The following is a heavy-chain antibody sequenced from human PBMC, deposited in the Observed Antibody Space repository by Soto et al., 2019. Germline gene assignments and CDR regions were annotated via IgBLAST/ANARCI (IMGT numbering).Heavy chain of an antibody. CDR1: GYTFKSYD. CDR3: ARKGYIGNFAMDV. D-gene: IGHD5-12*01. J-gene: IGHJ6*02. V-gene: IGHV1-18*04. CDR2: ICGHNGKA. Sequence: ASVKVSCKASGYTFKSYDVMWVRKAPGQGLEWMGWICGHNGKADYAENFQGRVIMTTDTSTATASMDLRGLRSDDTAVYYCARKGYIGNFAMDVWGQGTTVTVSS.